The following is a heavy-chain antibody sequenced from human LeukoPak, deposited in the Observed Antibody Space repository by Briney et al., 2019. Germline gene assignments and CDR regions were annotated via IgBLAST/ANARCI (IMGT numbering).Heavy chain of an antibody. Sequence: GGSLRLSCAASGFTFSSYEMNWVRQAPGKGLEWVSYISSSGSTIYYADSVKGRFTISRDNSKNTLYLQMNSLRAEDTAVYYCAFYRGAHSYFAYWGQGTLVTVSS. CDR3: AFYRGAHSYFAY. CDR1: GFTFSSYE. D-gene: IGHD2/OR15-2a*01. CDR2: ISSSGSTI. V-gene: IGHV3-48*03. J-gene: IGHJ4*02.